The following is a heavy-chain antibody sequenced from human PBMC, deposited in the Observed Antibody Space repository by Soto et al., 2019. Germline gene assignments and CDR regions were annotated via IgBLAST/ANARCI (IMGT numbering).Heavy chain of an antibody. J-gene: IGHJ4*02. CDR1: GFSFSNCA. Sequence: EVQLLASGGGLVQPGGSLRLSCAASGFSFSNCAMGWVRQAPGKGLEWVSSMRGSGGDTFYAGSVRGRFTISRDNSQNTVSLQMNNLGAEDTALYYCVRGHSNSYFYFDYWGQGNLVTVSS. CDR2: MRGSGGDT. D-gene: IGHD5-18*01. V-gene: IGHV3-23*01. CDR3: VRGHSNSYFYFDY.